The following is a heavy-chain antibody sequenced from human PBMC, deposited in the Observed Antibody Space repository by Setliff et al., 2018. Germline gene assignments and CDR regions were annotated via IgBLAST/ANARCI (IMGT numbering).Heavy chain of an antibody. CDR1: GASISSSRDY. CDR3: ARLSGYYFDY. Sequence: SETLSLTCTASGASISSSRDYWGWIRQPPGKGLEWIGSIYYSGSTYYNPSLKSRVTISVDTSKNQFSLKLSSVTAADTAVFYCARLSGYYFDYWGQGTLVTVSS. D-gene: IGHD3-22*01. V-gene: IGHV4-39*01. J-gene: IGHJ4*02. CDR2: IYYSGST.